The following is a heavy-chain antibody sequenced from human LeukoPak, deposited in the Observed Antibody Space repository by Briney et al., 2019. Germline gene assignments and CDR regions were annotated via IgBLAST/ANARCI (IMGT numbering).Heavy chain of an antibody. J-gene: IGHJ4*02. Sequence: GGSLRLSCAASGLTFSSSAMSWVRQVPGKGLEWVSGISASGGSTYYADSVRGRFTISRDNSKNALYVQMNSLRDEDTAVYYCAEDQRWESPHYLDSWGQGTLVTVSS. CDR2: ISASGGST. CDR1: GLTFSSSA. CDR3: AEDQRWESPHYLDS. D-gene: IGHD1-26*01. V-gene: IGHV3-23*01.